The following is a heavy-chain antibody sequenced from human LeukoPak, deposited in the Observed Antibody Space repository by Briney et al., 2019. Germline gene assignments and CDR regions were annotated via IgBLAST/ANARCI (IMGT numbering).Heavy chain of an antibody. V-gene: IGHV3-23*01. D-gene: IGHD7-27*01. J-gene: IGHJ4*02. CDR2: ITSRSTT. CDR1: GFIFSHYG. Sequence: GGALRLSCAASGFIFSHYGMNWVRQAPGKGLEWVSGITSRSTTYYADSVKGRFTISRDNSKNMVWLQINSPTAEDTATYYCAKDGNWARFEDWGQGTLVTVSS. CDR3: AKDGNWARFED.